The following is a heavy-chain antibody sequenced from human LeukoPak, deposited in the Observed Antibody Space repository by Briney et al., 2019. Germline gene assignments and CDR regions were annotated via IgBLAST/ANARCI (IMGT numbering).Heavy chain of an antibody. CDR2: TYYRSEWYY. D-gene: IGHD1-14*01. Sequence: SQTLPLTCAIAGDSVSSNIDAWNWIRQSPSRGPEWLGRTYYRSEWYYDYAVSVKSRITINPDTSKNQFSLQLNSVTPEDTAVYYCARGRYNSFDFWDRGTPVTVSS. J-gene: IGHJ4*02. CDR1: GDSVSSNIDA. CDR3: ARGRYNSFDF. V-gene: IGHV6-1*01.